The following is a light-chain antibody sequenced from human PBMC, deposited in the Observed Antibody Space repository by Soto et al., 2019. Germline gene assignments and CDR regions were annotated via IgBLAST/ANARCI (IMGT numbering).Light chain of an antibody. CDR3: QQYGSSSFA. CDR2: GAC. J-gene: IGKJ3*01. V-gene: IGKV3-20*01. CDR1: QSISSTY. Sequence: EIVLTQSPGTLSLSPGERATLSCRARQSISSTYLAWYQKKPGQAPRLLLYGACNRATGIPDRFSGSGSGTDFTLTISRLEPEDCAFYYCQQYGSSSFAFGPGTKVEIK.